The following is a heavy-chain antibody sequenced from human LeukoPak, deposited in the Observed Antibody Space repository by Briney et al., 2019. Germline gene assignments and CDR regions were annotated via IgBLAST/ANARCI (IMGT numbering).Heavy chain of an antibody. V-gene: IGHV3-64*01. Sequence: GGSLRLSCVVSGFTFNSYAMHWVRQAPGKGLEYVSAISSNGDSTYYANSVKGRFTISRDNSKNTLYLQMGSLRAEDLAVYYCARAPTPFDGGTFDYWGQGTLVTVSS. CDR3: ARAPTPFDGGTFDY. CDR1: GFTFNSYA. CDR2: ISSNGDST. D-gene: IGHD4-23*01. J-gene: IGHJ4*02.